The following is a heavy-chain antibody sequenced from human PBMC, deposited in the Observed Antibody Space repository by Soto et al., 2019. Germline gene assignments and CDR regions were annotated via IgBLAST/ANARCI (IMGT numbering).Heavy chain of an antibody. V-gene: IGHV4-39*01. Sequence: QLQLQESGPGLVKPSETLSLTCTVSGGSISSSSYYWGWIRQPPGKGLEWIGSIYYSGSTYYNPSLKSRVNISVDTSKNQFSLKLSSVTAADTAVYYCARQTGCSSTSCYSFDYWGQGTLVTVSS. D-gene: IGHD2-2*01. CDR1: GGSISSSSYY. CDR2: IYYSGST. J-gene: IGHJ4*02. CDR3: ARQTGCSSTSCYSFDY.